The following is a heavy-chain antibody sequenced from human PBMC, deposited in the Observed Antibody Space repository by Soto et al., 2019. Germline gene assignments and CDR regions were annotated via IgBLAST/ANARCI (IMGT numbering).Heavy chain of an antibody. V-gene: IGHV3-7*01. CDR1: GFTFSSYW. CDR3: ARADYYGSGGDY. J-gene: IGHJ4*02. CDR2: IKEDGSEK. Sequence: GGSLRLSXAASGFTFSSYWMSWVRQAPGKGLEWVANIKEDGSEKYYVDSVKGRFTISRDHAENSLYLQMNSLRAEDTAVYYCARADYYGSGGDYWGQGTLVTVSS. D-gene: IGHD3-10*01.